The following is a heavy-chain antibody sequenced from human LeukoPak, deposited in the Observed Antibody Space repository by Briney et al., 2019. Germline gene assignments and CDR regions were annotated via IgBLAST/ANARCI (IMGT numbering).Heavy chain of an antibody. CDR2: IYYSGST. J-gene: IGHJ5*02. Sequence: SETLSLTCEVSGGSLTGYYWSWIRQPPGKGLEWIGYIYYSGSTNYNPSLKSRVTISVDTSKNQFSLKLYSVTAPVTTVYYCARLGGCTTTSCYVHRFDPWGQGTLVTVSS. D-gene: IGHD2-2*01. V-gene: IGHV4-59*01. CDR1: GGSLTGYY. CDR3: ARLGGCTTTSCYVHRFDP.